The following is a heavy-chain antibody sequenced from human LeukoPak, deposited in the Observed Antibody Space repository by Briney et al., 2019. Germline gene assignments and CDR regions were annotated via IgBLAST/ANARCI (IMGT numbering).Heavy chain of an antibody. CDR2: IYYSGTT. J-gene: IGHJ4*02. Sequence: SETLSLTCTVSGGSISSYYWSWIRQPPGKGLEWIGYIYYSGTTYYNPSLKSRVTISVDTSKNQFSLKLSSVTAAHSAVYYCARDRGYYDSSGPLYYFDYWGQGTLVTVSS. CDR1: GGSISSYY. CDR3: ARDRGYYDSSGPLYYFDY. V-gene: IGHV4-4*08. D-gene: IGHD3-22*01.